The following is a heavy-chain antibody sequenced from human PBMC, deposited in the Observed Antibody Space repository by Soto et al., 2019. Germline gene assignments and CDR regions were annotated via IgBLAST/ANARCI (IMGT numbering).Heavy chain of an antibody. CDR2: ISGSGGST. J-gene: IGHJ1*01. CDR3: AKAVWLVRGYFQH. V-gene: IGHV3-23*01. D-gene: IGHD6-19*01. CDR1: GFTFSSYA. Sequence: HPGGSLRLSCAASGFTFSSYAMSWVRQAPGKGLEWVSAISGSGGSTCYADSVKGRFTISRDNSKNTLYLQMNSLRAEDTAVYYCAKAVWLVRGYFQHWGQGTLVTVSS.